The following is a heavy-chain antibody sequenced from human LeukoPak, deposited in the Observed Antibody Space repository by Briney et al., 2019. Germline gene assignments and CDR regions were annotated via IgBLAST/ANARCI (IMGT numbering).Heavy chain of an antibody. CDR2: ISYDGSNK. V-gene: IGHV3-30*18. J-gene: IGHJ4*02. CDR1: GFTFSSYG. CDR3: AKEAFGYSSSIKPLDY. D-gene: IGHD6-13*01. Sequence: GGSLRLSCAASGFTFSSYGMHWVRQAPGKGLEWVAVISYDGSNKYYADSVKGRFTISRDNSKNTLYLQMNSLRAEDTAVYYCAKEAFGYSSSIKPLDYWGQGTLVTVSS.